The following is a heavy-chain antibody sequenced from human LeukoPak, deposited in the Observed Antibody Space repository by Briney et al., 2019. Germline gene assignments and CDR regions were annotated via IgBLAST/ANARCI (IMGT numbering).Heavy chain of an antibody. V-gene: IGHV4-30-4*08. Sequence: SETLSLTCTVSGGSISSGGYYWSWIRQPPGKGLEWIGYIYYSGSTYYNPSLKSRVTISVDTSKNQFSLKLSSVTAADTAVYYCAGGRWDGYYYGMDVWGQGTTVTVSS. CDR1: GGSISSGGYY. CDR3: AGGRWDGYYYGMDV. D-gene: IGHD1-26*01. J-gene: IGHJ6*02. CDR2: IYYSGST.